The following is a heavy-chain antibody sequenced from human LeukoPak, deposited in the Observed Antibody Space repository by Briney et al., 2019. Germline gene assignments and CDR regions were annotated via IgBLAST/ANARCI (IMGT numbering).Heavy chain of an antibody. CDR3: ARGGGYYYYYYYYMDV. J-gene: IGHJ6*03. V-gene: IGHV1-46*01. CDR1: GYTFTSYY. CDR2: INPSGGST. D-gene: IGHD6-13*01. Sequence: ASVKVSCKASGYTFTSYYMRWVRQAPGQGLEWMGIINPSGGSTSYAQKFQGRVTMTRDTSTSTVYMELSSLRSEDTAVYYCARGGGYYYYYYYYMDVWGKGTTVTISS.